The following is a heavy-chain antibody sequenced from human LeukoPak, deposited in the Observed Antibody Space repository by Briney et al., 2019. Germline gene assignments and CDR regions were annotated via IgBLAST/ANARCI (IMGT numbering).Heavy chain of an antibody. CDR2: INHSGST. J-gene: IGHJ6*02. V-gene: IGHV4-34*01. CDR1: GGSFSGYY. CDR3: ARGFSSTGTMKVYYYYGMDV. Sequence: SSETLSLTCAVYGGSFSGYYWSWIRQPPGKGLEWIGEINHSGSTNYNPSLKSRVTISVDTSKNQFSLKLSSVTAADTAVYYCARGFSSTGTMKVYYYYGMDVWGQGTTVTVSS. D-gene: IGHD1-7*01.